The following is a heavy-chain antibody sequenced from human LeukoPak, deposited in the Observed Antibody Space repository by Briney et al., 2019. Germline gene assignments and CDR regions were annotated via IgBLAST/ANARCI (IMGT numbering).Heavy chain of an antibody. CDR3: ARDLGGGSYYFDY. CDR1: GFTFSSYG. CDR2: IWYDGSNK. J-gene: IGHJ4*02. D-gene: IGHD2-15*01. V-gene: IGHV3-33*01. Sequence: GGSLRLSCAAPGFTFSSYGMHWVRQAPGKGLEWVAVIWYDGSNKYYADSVKGRFTISRDNSKNTLYLQMNSLRAEDTAVYYCARDLGGGSYYFDYWGQGTLVTVSS.